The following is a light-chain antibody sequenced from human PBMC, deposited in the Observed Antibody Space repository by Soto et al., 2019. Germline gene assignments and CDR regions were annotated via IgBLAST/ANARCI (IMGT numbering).Light chain of an antibody. J-gene: IGLJ1*01. CDR1: SSNIGTNA. Sequence: QSVLTQPPSASGNPGQRVTISCSGGSSNIGTNAVNWYQQLPGTAPKLLLYTNNQRRSGVPDRFSGSKSGTSASLAISGVQSEDEADYDGAVWDDSLNGDVFGTGTKVTVL. V-gene: IGLV1-44*01. CDR2: TNN. CDR3: AVWDDSLNGDV.